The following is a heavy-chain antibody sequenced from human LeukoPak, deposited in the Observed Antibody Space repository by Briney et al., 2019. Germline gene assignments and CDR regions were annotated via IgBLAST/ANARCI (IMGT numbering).Heavy chain of an antibody. J-gene: IGHJ4*02. CDR3: ARRVVPAATFDY. Sequence: SQTLSLTCAVSGGSISNGGYSRSWIRQPPGKGLEWIGYIYHSGSTYYNPSLKSRVTISVDRSKNQFSLKLSSVTAADTAVYYCARRVVPAATFDYWGQGTLVTVSS. V-gene: IGHV4-30-2*01. CDR2: IYHSGST. D-gene: IGHD2-2*01. CDR1: GGSISNGGYS.